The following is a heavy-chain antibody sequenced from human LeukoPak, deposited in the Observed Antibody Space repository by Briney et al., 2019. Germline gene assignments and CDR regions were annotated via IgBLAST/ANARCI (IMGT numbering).Heavy chain of an antibody. J-gene: IGHJ6*02. D-gene: IGHD6-13*01. Sequence: SETLSLTCAVYGGSFSGYYWSWIRQPPGKGLEWIGEINHSGSTNYNPSLKSRVTISVDTSKNQFSLKLSSVTAADTAVYYCPRQRRSSSSWYHYYGMDVWGQGTTVTVSS. CDR2: INHSGST. V-gene: IGHV4-34*01. CDR3: PRQRRSSSSWYHYYGMDV. CDR1: GGSFSGYY.